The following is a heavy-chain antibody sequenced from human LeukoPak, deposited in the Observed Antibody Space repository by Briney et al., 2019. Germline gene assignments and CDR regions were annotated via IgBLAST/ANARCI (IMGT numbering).Heavy chain of an antibody. V-gene: IGHV1-2*04. J-gene: IGHJ5*02. D-gene: IGHD6-13*01. CDR1: GYTFTGYY. Sequence: AASVKVSCKASGYTFTGYYMHWVRQAPGQGLEWMGWINPNSGGTNYAQKFQGWVTMTRDTSTSTVYMELSSLRSEDTAVYYCARVPSPRYSSSWYLAWGQGTLVTVSS. CDR2: INPNSGGT. CDR3: ARVPSPRYSSSWYLA.